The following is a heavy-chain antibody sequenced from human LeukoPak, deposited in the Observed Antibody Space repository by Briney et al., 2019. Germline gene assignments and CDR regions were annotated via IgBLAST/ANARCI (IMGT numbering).Heavy chain of an antibody. J-gene: IGHJ3*02. D-gene: IGHD1-26*01. CDR3: ARGKWDLESGEAFDI. Sequence: PSETLSLTCTVSGGSISSALYHWGWIRQPPGKNLEWLGSVYYTGSTHNNPSLKSRVTISVDTSKNQFSLKLSSVTAADTAVYYCARGKWDLESGEAFDIWGQGTMVTVSS. CDR1: GGSISSALYH. V-gene: IGHV4-39*07. CDR2: VYYTGST.